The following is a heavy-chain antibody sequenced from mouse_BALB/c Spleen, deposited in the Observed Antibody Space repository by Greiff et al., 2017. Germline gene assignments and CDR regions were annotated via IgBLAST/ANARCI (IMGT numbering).Heavy chain of an antibody. V-gene: IGHV14-3*02. D-gene: IGHD3-2*01. CDR2: IDPANGNT. CDR3: ALESSGSEGFAY. J-gene: IGHJ3*01. CDR1: GFNIKDTY. Sequence: EVQLQQSGAELVKPGASVKLSCTASGFNIKDTYMHWVKQRPEQGLEWIGRIDPANGNTKYDPKFQGKATITADTSSNTAYLQLSSLTSEDTAVYFCALESSGSEGFAYWGQGTLVTVAA.